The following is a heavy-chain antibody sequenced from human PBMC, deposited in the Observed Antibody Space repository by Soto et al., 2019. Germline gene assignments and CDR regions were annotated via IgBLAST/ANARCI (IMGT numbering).Heavy chain of an antibody. V-gene: IGHV3-23*01. D-gene: IGHD4-4*01. CDR1: GFTFSSYA. CDR2: ISGSGGST. J-gene: IGHJ5*02. CDR3: AKDLSRNFNNRFDP. Sequence: GGSLRLSCAASGFTFSSYAMSWVRQAPGKGLEWVSAISGSGGSTYYADYVKGRFTISRDNSKNTLSLQMKSLRAADTAVYYCAKDLSRNFNNRFDPWGQGNLVTVSS.